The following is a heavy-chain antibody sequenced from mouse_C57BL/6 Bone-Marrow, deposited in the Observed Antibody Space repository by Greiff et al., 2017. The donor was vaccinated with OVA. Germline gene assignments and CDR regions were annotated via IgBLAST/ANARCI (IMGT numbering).Heavy chain of an antibody. J-gene: IGHJ2*01. Sequence: QVQLQQPGAELVKPGASVKLSCKASGYTFTSYWMPWVKQRPGQGLEWIGMIHPNSGSTNYNEKFKSKATLTVDKSSSTAYRQLSSLTSENSAVDYCARLGIGYYFDYWGQGTTLTVSS. CDR1: GYTFTSYW. V-gene: IGHV1-64*01. D-gene: IGHD2-2*01. CDR3: ARLGIGYYFDY. CDR2: IHPNSGST.